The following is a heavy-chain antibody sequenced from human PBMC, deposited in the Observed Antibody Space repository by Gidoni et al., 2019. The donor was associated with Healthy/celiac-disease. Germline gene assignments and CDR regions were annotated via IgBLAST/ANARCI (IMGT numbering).Heavy chain of an antibody. V-gene: IGHV3-23*01. Sequence: EVQLLESGGGLVQPAGSLRLSCAPSGSTFSSHAMRRVRHAPGKGLEWVSAIGGSGGSTYYADSVKGRFTISRDNSKNTLYLQMNSLRAEDTAVYYCAKDHIGVAATTEGYFDYWGQGTLVTVSS. CDR2: IGGSGGST. D-gene: IGHD2-15*01. CDR3: AKDHIGVAATTEGYFDY. J-gene: IGHJ4*02. CDR1: GSTFSSHA.